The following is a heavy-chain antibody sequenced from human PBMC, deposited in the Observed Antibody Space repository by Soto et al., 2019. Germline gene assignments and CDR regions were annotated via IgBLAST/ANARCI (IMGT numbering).Heavy chain of an antibody. CDR1: GGTFSDST. CDR3: AGNGILAGYSYGMDV. J-gene: IGHJ6*02. Sequence: QVQLVQSGAELRKPGSSVKVSCKASGGTFSDSTINWVRQAPGQRLEWMGGIIPIFDTANYAEKFQGRVTITADESTGLSFMEVCSMRSEDTAFFYCAGNGILAGYSYGMDVWCQGTMVIFSS. D-gene: IGHD1-1*01. CDR2: IIPIFDTA. V-gene: IGHV1-69*01.